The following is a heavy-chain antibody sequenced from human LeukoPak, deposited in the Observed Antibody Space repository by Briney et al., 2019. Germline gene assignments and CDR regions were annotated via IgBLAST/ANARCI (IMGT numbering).Heavy chain of an antibody. J-gene: IGHJ5*02. CDR2: INPNSGGT. D-gene: IGHD4-23*01. Sequence: ASVKVSCKASGYTFTGYYIHWVRQAPGQGLEWMGRINPNSGGTNYAQKFQGRVTMTRDTSISTAYMELSRLRSDDTAVYYCARGSGWKRSWFDPWGQGTLVTVSS. V-gene: IGHV1-2*06. CDR1: GYTFTGYY. CDR3: ARGSGWKRSWFDP.